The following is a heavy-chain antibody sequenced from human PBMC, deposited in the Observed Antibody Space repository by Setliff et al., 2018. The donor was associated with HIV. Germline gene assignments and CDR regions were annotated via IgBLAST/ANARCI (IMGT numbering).Heavy chain of an antibody. Sequence: PSETLSLTCTVSGGSIRATSYYWGWIRQPPGKGLEWTGSIYYSGSTKYNPSLKSRVTISLDMSKNQFSLKLNSVTAADTATYYCARLGYYNFWSGYWTDYWGHGTLVTVSS. V-gene: IGHV4-39*01. CDR1: GGSIRATSYY. J-gene: IGHJ4*01. D-gene: IGHD3-3*01. CDR3: ARLGYYNFWSGYWTDY. CDR2: IYYSGST.